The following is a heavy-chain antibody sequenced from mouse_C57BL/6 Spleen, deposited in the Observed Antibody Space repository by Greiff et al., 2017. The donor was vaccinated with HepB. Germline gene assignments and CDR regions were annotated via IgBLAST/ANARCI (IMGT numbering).Heavy chain of an antibody. CDR1: GFTFSDYG. CDR3: ARHGYANYAMDY. V-gene: IGHV5-15*01. D-gene: IGHD6-1*01. J-gene: IGHJ4*01. CDR2: ISNLAYSI. Sequence: EVKLVESGGGLVQPGGSLKLSCAASGFTFSDYGMAWVRQAPRKGPEWVAFISNLAYSIYYADTVTGRFTISRENAKNTLYLEMSSLRSEDTAMYYCARHGYANYAMDYGGQGTSVTVSS.